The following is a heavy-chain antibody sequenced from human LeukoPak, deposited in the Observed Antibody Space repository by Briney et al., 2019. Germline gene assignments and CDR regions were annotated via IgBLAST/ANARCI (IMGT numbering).Heavy chain of an antibody. Sequence: GGSLRLSCAASGFTFSSYSMNWVRQAPGKGLEWVSYISSSSSTIYYAASVKGRFTISRDNAKNSLYLQMNSLRAEDTAVYYCARGIYGVPAPKDAKSYYFDYWGQGTLVTVSS. CDR3: ARGIYGVPAPKDAKSYYFDY. CDR1: GFTFSSYS. CDR2: ISSSSSTI. V-gene: IGHV3-48*01. D-gene: IGHD2-2*01. J-gene: IGHJ4*02.